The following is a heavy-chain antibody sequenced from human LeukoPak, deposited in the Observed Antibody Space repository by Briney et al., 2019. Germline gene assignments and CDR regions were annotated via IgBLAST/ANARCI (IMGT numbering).Heavy chain of an antibody. J-gene: IGHJ6*03. CDR2: ISSSGSTI. V-gene: IGHV3-11*04. CDR1: GFTFSDYY. D-gene: IGHD1-26*01. CDR3: ARDEELLRSYYMDV. Sequence: GGSLRLSCAASGFTFSDYYMSWIRQAPGKGLEWVSYISSSGSTIYYADSVKGRFTISRDNAKNSLYLQMNSLRAEDTAVYYCARDEELLRSYYMDVWGKGTTVTVSS.